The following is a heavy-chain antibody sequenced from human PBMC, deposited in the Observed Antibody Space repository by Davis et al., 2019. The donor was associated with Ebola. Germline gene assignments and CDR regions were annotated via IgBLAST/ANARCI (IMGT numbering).Heavy chain of an antibody. D-gene: IGHD1/OR15-1a*01. Sequence: PGGSLRLSCEVSGFTFRNYWMSWVRQAPGKGLEWVANIKEDGSEKYYVDSVKGRFTISRDNAKNSLYLQMNSLRVEDTAMYYCAREMRGTADSHWGQGTLVTVSS. V-gene: IGHV3-7*01. CDR3: AREMRGTADSH. CDR2: IKEDGSEK. CDR1: GFTFRNYW. J-gene: IGHJ4*02.